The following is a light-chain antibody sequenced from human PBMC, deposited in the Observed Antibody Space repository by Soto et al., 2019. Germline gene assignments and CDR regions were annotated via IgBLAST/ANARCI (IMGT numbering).Light chain of an antibody. CDR3: CSYAGSYTHV. J-gene: IGLJ1*01. V-gene: IGLV2-11*01. CDR1: SSDIGGYNY. Sequence: QSVPAQPRSVSGSPGQSVTISCTGTSSDIGGYNYVSWYQQHPGKAPKLMIYDVIKRPSGVPDRFSGSKSGNTASLTIYGLQAEDEADYYCCSYAGSYTHVFGTGTKVTVL. CDR2: DVI.